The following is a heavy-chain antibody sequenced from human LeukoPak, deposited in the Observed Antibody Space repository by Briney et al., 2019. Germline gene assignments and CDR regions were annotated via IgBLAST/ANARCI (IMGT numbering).Heavy chain of an antibody. V-gene: IGHV1-2*02. J-gene: IGHJ4*02. CDR3: ARDLVAVAGVRHDY. CDR1: GYTFTGNY. D-gene: IGHD6-19*01. CDR2: INPNSGGT. Sequence: ASVKVSCKASGYTFTGNYMHWVRQAPGQGLEWMGWINPNSGGTNYVQKFQGRVTMTRDTSISTAYMELSRLRSDDTAVYYCARDLVAVAGVRHDYWGQGTLVTVSS.